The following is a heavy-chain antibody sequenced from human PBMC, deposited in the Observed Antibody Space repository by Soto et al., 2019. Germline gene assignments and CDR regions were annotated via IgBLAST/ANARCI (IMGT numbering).Heavy chain of an antibody. CDR2: ISWDGGST. V-gene: IGHV3-43*01. D-gene: IGHD6-13*01. CDR1: GFTFDDYT. Sequence: PGGSLRLSCAASGFTFDDYTMHWVRQAPGKGLEWVSLISWDGGSTYYADSVKGRFTISRDNSKNSLYLQMNSLRTEDTALYYCAKDIAPVYSSSYDYWGQGTLVTVSS. CDR3: AKDIAPVYSSSYDY. J-gene: IGHJ4*02.